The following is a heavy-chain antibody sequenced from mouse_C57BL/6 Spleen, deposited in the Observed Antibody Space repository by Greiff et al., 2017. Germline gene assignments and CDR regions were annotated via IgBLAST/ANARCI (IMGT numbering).Heavy chain of an antibody. CDR2: IDPSDSYT. D-gene: IGHD1-1*01. J-gene: IGHJ3*01. V-gene: IGHV1-50*01. Sequence: QVQLQQPGAELVKPGASVKLSCQASGYTFTSYWMQWVKQRPGQGLEWIGEIDPSDSYTNYNQKFKGKATLTVDTSSSTAYMQLSSLTSEDSAVYSCASPITTVPWFAYWGQGTLVTVSA. CDR1: GYTFTSYW. CDR3: ASPITTVPWFAY.